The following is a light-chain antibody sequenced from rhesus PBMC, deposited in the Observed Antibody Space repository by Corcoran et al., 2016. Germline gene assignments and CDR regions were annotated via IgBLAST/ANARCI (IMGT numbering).Light chain of an antibody. Sequence: DIQLTQSPSSLSASVGDRVTITCRASQGISSYLAWYQQKSGKAPKLLIYDASNLQSGVPSRFSGSGAGTEFTLTIRSLQPEDFATYYCQQRNSYPWTFGQGTKVEIK. CDR2: DAS. V-gene: IGKV1-38*01. CDR1: QGISSY. J-gene: IGKJ1*01. CDR3: QQRNSYPWT.